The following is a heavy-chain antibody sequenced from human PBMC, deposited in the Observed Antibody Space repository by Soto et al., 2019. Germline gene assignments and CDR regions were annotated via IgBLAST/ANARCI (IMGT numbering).Heavy chain of an antibody. J-gene: IGHJ6*02. CDR2: IYYSGST. D-gene: IGHD3-10*01. V-gene: IGHV4-31*03. CDR1: GGSISSGGYY. Sequence: SETLSLTCTVSGGSISSGGYYWSWIRQHPGKGLEWIGYIYYSGSTYYNPSLKSRVTISVDTSKNQFSLKLSSVTAADTAVYYCARVIYPGLMVRGMNYGMDVWGQGTTVTVSS. CDR3: ARVIYPGLMVRGMNYGMDV.